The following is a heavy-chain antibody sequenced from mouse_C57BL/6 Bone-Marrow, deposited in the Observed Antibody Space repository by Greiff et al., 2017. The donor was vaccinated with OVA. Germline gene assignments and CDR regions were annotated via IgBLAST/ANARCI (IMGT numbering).Heavy chain of an antibody. CDR1: GYTFTDYY. D-gene: IGHD1-1*01. Sequence: QVQLKESGAELVRPGASVKLSCKASGYTFTDYYINWVKQRPGQGLEWIARIYPGSGNTYYNEKFKGKATLTAEKSSSTAYMQLSSLTSEDSAVYFCARRVITTVEGYFDYWGQGTTLTVSS. CDR3: ARRVITTVEGYFDY. J-gene: IGHJ2*01. V-gene: IGHV1-76*01. CDR2: IYPGSGNT.